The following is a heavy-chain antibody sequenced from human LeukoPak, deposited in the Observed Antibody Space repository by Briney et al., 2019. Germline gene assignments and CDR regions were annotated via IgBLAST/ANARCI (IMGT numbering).Heavy chain of an antibody. V-gene: IGHV4-4*02. CDR2: IYHSGST. CDR1: GGSISSSNW. D-gene: IGHD3-10*01. Sequence: SGTLSLTCAVSGGSISSSNWWSWVRQPPGKGLEWIGEIYHSGSTNYNPSLKSRVTISVDKSKNQFSLKLSSVTAADTAVYYCARDWGYYGSGPTDYGMDVWGQGTTVTVSS. J-gene: IGHJ6*02. CDR3: ARDWGYYGSGPTDYGMDV.